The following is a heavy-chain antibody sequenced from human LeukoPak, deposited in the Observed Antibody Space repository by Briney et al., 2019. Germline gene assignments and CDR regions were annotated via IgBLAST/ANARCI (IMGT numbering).Heavy chain of an antibody. V-gene: IGHV3-7*01. CDR3: AKDMGIAAAGAYDAFDI. CDR2: IKQDGSEK. J-gene: IGHJ3*02. D-gene: IGHD6-13*01. Sequence: PGGSLRLSCAASGFIFSNYWMSWVRQAPGKGLEWVANIKQDGSEKYYVDSVKGRFTISRDNSKNTLYLQMNSLRAEDTAVYYCAKDMGIAAAGAYDAFDIWGQGTMVTVSS. CDR1: GFIFSNYW.